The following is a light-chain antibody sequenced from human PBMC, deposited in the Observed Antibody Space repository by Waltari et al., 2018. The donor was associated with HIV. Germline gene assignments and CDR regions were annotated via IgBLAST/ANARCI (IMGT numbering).Light chain of an antibody. J-gene: IGKJ3*01. CDR1: QRVSIF. V-gene: IGKV3-15*01. CDR2: DDS. CDR3: QQYDSWPPGT. Sequence: DIVITQSPVTLSVSPGERATLTCRVSQRVSIFLAWYQQKPGQAPRLLIHDDSTRATDIPARFSGSESGTVFTLTVSSLQSEDVGVYYCQQYDSWPPGTFGPGTKVDI.